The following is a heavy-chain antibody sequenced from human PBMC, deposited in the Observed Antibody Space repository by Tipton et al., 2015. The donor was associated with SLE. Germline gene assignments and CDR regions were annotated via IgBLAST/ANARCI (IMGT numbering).Heavy chain of an antibody. CDR3: ARAGYSGYDYNY. CDR1: GGSFSGYH. CDR2: INHSGST. D-gene: IGHD5-12*01. Sequence: TLSLTCAVYGGSFSGYHWSWIRQPPGKGLEWIGEINHSGSTNYNPSLKSRVTISVDTSKNQFSLKLSSVTAADTAVYYCARAGYSGYDYNYWGQGTLVTVSS. V-gene: IGHV4-34*01. J-gene: IGHJ4*02.